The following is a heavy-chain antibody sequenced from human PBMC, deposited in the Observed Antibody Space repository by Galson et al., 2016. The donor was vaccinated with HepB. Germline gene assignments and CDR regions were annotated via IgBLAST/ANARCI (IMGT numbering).Heavy chain of an antibody. CDR1: GFLFSDYY. D-gene: IGHD3-9*01. J-gene: IGHJ4*02. CDR2: ISNSGTIT. CDR3: ARARRYDILSGLTI. Sequence: SLRLSCAATGFLFSDYYMSWIRQTPGRGLEYISYISNSGTITNYLDSVKGRFTISRDNAKNSIYLQMNSLRVEDTAVYYCARARRYDILSGLTIWGQGILVTVAS. V-gene: IGHV3-11*01.